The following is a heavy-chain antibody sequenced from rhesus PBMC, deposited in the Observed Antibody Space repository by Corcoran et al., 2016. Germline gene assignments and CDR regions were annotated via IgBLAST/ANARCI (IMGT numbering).Heavy chain of an antibody. J-gene: IGHJ5-2*02. Sequence: QVQLQESGPGLVKPSATLSLTSAVSGASFTNTWGGWVRPPPGEGLEDIGGIDGTGVDGLGGARNYIPSLKSRVTISGDASKNQFSLKLSSVTAADTAVYYCVRRGGVWGRGVLVTVSS. CDR3: VRRGGV. V-gene: IGHV4-80*01. CDR1: GASFTNTW. CDR2: IDGTGVDGLGGA.